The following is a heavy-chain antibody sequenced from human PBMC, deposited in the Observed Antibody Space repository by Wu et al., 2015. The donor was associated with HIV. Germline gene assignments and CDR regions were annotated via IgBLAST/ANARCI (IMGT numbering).Heavy chain of an antibody. D-gene: IGHD2-2*01. CDR2: INPSGAST. CDR3: ARGGLVQLPATIQLFDY. V-gene: IGHV1-46*01. Sequence: QVQLVQSGAEMKKPGASVKVSCKAFGYTFTSYFIHWVRQAPGQGPEWMGMINPSGASTRYAQEFQGRVIMSRETSTNTVHMELSSLRSEDTAVYYCARGGLVQLPATIQLFDYWGQGTLVTVSS. CDR1: GYTFTSYF. J-gene: IGHJ4*02.